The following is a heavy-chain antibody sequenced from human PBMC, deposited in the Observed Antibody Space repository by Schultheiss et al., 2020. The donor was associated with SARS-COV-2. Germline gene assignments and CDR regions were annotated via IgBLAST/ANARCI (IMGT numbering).Heavy chain of an antibody. D-gene: IGHD6-13*01. Sequence: SETLSLTCAVYGGSFSGYYWSWIRQPPGKGLEWIGEINHSGSTNYNPSLKSRVTISVDTSKNQFSLKLSSVTAEDTAVYYCARIAMDSWAAAGTDDAFDIWGQGTMVTVSS. CDR2: INHSGST. CDR3: ARIAMDSWAAAGTDDAFDI. CDR1: GGSFSGYY. V-gene: IGHV4-34*01. J-gene: IGHJ3*02.